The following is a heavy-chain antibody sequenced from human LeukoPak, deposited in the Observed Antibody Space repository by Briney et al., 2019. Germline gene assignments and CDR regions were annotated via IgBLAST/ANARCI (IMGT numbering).Heavy chain of an antibody. CDR1: GGSISTYY. V-gene: IGHV4-4*09. CDR3: TRLRGSEQLWSEAYYYYYMDV. D-gene: IGHD5-18*01. J-gene: IGHJ6*03. Sequence: SETLSLTCTVSGGSISTYYWSWIRQPPGKGLEWIGYLYASGSTNYNPSLKSRVTMSVVTSKNQFSLRLSSVTAADTAVYYCTRLRGSEQLWSEAYYYYYMDVWGKGTTVTVSS. CDR2: LYASGST.